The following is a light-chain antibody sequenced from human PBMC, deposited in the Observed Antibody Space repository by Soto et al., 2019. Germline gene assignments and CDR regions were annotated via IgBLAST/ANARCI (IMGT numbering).Light chain of an antibody. CDR2: DAS. CDR1: QSVSSNY. CDR3: QQYGRSPRT. V-gene: IGKV3-20*01. Sequence: EIVLTQSPGTLSLSPGESATLSCRASQSVSSNYLAWYQQKPGQAPRLLIYDASSRATGIPDRFSGSGSGTDFTLTISRLEPEDFAVYYCQQYGRSPRTFGQGTKLEIK. J-gene: IGKJ2*01.